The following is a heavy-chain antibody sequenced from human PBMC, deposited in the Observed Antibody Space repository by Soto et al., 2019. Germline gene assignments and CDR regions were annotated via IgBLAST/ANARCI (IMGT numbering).Heavy chain of an antibody. CDR3: ARRLSMVRSIALAGTPFSYHYGMDV. CDR1: GYTFTSYD. Sequence: ASVKVSCKASGYTFTSYDINWVRQATGQGLEWMGWMNPNSGKTGYAQKFQGRVAMTRNTSISTAYMELSSLRSEDTAVYYCARRLSMVRSIALAGTPFSYHYGMDVGVQETKV. J-gene: IGHJ6*02. D-gene: IGHD6-19*01. V-gene: IGHV1-8*01. CDR2: MNPNSGKT.